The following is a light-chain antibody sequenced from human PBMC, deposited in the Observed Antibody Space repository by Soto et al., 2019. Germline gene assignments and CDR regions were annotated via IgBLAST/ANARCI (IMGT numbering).Light chain of an antibody. Sequence: EVLLAQSPGTLSLWPGETATLSCRASQSVSSSYLAWYQQKPGQAPRLLIYDSSNRAAGIPARFSGSGSGTDFTLTVSSLEPEDFVVYYCQQRSDWPWTFGQGTKVDI. V-gene: IGKV3D-20*02. CDR2: DSS. CDR1: QSVSSSY. CDR3: QQRSDWPWT. J-gene: IGKJ1*01.